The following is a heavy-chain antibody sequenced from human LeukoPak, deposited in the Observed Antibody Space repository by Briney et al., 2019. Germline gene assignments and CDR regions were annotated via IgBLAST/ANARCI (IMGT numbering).Heavy chain of an antibody. Sequence: EGSLRLSCAASGFTFSSYGMHWVRQAPGKGLEWVAVISYDGSNKYYADSVKGRFTISRDNSKNTLYLQMNSLRAEDTAVYYCAKDSHYYDSSGYWDWGQGTLVTVSS. CDR3: AKDSHYYDSSGYWD. V-gene: IGHV3-30*18. J-gene: IGHJ4*02. CDR2: ISYDGSNK. CDR1: GFTFSSYG. D-gene: IGHD3-22*01.